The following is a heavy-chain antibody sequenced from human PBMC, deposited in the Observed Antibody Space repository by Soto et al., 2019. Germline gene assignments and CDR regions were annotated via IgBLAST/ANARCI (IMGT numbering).Heavy chain of an antibody. Sequence: SVKVSCKASGGTFSSYAISWVRQAPGQGLEWMGGIIPIFGTANYAQKFQGRVTITADESTSTAYMELSSLRSEDTAVYYCAGGRKEKYYWQPFDYWGQGTLVTVS. CDR1: GGTFSSYA. V-gene: IGHV1-69*13. CDR2: IIPIFGTA. D-gene: IGHD3-16*01. J-gene: IGHJ4*02. CDR3: AGGRKEKYYWQPFDY.